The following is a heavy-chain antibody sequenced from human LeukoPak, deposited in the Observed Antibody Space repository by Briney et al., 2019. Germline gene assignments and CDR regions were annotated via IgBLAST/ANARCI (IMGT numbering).Heavy chain of an antibody. J-gene: IGHJ4*02. Sequence: KPSETLSLTCTVSGGSMNSHYWSWIRQPPGKGLEWIGYMLDTVTTKDNPSLKSRFTLSADTSKNQFSLRLTSVTAADTAVYYCATIKRGNIYGYFDFWGQGILVNVSS. V-gene: IGHV4-59*11. CDR1: GGSMNSHY. CDR2: MLDTVTT. D-gene: IGHD5-18*01. CDR3: ATIKRGNIYGYFDF.